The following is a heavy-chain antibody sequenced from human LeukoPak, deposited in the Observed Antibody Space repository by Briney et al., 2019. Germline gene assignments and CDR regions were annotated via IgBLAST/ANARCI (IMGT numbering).Heavy chain of an antibody. Sequence: GASVKVSCKASGGTFSSYAISWVRQAPGQGLEWMGRIIPIFDIANYAQKFQGRVTITADKSTSTAYMELSSLRSEDTAVYYCARVGRYNWNDGYWFDPWGQGTLVTVSS. CDR1: GGTFSSYA. J-gene: IGHJ5*02. D-gene: IGHD1-20*01. V-gene: IGHV1-69*04. CDR3: ARVGRYNWNDGYWFDP. CDR2: IIPIFDIA.